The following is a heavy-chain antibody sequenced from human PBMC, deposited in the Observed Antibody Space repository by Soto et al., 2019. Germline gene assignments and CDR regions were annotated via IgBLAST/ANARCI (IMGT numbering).Heavy chain of an antibody. CDR1: GYTFTSYG. CDR2: ISAYNGNT. Sequence: ASVKVSCKASGYTFTSYGISWVRQAPGQGLEWMGWISAYNGNTNYAQKFQGRVTMTTDTSTSTAYMELRSLRSDDTAVYYCARENYGDHVFDPWGQGTMVTVYS. V-gene: IGHV1-18*04. J-gene: IGHJ5*02. CDR3: ARENYGDHVFDP. D-gene: IGHD4-17*01.